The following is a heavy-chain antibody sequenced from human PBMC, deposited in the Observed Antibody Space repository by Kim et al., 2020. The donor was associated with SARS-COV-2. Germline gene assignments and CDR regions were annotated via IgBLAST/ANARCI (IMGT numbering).Heavy chain of an antibody. J-gene: IGHJ4*02. CDR3: ATIGASGWDF. Sequence: GATIEYGASVKGRFGISRDDSKNTVSLQMNGLKTEDTAVYYCATIGASGWDFWGQGTRVTVSS. V-gene: IGHV3-15*01. CDR2: GATI. D-gene: IGHD3-10*01.